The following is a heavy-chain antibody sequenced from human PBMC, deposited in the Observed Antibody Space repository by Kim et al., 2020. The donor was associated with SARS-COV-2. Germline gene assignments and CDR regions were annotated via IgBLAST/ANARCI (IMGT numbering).Heavy chain of an antibody. Sequence: STYYADSVKGRFTISRDNSKNTLYLQMNSLRAEDTAVYYCAKDVPAFFDYWGQGTLVTVSS. CDR3: AKDVPAFFDY. CDR2: ST. V-gene: IGHV3-23*01. J-gene: IGHJ4*02. D-gene: IGHD2-15*01.